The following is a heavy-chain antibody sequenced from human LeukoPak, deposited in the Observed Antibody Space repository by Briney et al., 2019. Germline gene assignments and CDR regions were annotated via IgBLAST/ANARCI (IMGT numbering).Heavy chain of an antibody. V-gene: IGHV3-53*01. Sequence: GGSLRLSCAASGFTVSSNYMSWVRQAPGKGLEWVSVIYSGGSTYYADSVKGRFTISRDNSKNTLYLQMNSLRAEDTAVYYCARGEDGYNLIGDYWGQGTLVTVSS. J-gene: IGHJ4*02. CDR3: ARGEDGYNLIGDY. CDR2: IYSGGST. CDR1: GFTVSSNY. D-gene: IGHD5-24*01.